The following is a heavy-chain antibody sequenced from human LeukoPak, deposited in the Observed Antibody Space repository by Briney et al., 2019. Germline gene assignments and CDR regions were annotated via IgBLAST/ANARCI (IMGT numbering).Heavy chain of an antibody. CDR1: GYSFTSYW. V-gene: IGHV5-51*01. J-gene: IGHJ4*02. D-gene: IGHD6-13*01. CDR3: ARRAGHPSRIAAAGDFDY. CDR2: IYPGDSDT. Sequence: GESLKISCKGSGYSFTSYWIGWVRQMPGKGLEWMGIIYPGDSDTRYSPSFQGQVTISADKSISTAYLQWSSLKASDTAMYYCARRAGHPSRIAAAGDFDYWGQGTLVTVSS.